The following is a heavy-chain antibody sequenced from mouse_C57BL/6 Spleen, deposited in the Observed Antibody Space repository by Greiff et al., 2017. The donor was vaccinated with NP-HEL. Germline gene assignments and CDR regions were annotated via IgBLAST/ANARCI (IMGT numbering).Heavy chain of an antibody. V-gene: IGHV2-2*01. J-gene: IGHJ2*01. CDR3: ARNNGATGALYFDY. CDR2: LWSGGST. D-gene: IGHD3-1*01. Sequence: QVQLKESGPGLVQPSQSLSITCTVSGFSLTSYGVHWVRQSPGKGLEWLGVLWSGGSTDYNAAFISRLSISKDNSKSQVFFKMNSLQADDTAIYYCARNNGATGALYFDYWGQGTTLTVSS. CDR1: GFSLTSYG.